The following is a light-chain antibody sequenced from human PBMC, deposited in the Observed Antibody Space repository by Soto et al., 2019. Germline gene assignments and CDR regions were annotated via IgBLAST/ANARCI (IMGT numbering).Light chain of an antibody. V-gene: IGLV2-23*02. Sequence: QSALTQPASVSGSPGQSITISCTGTTNDIGGYDLVSWYQQHPGKAPKLMIYEANKRPSGVSDRFSGSKSGNTASLTISPLQDEDEADYSCCSFAGGATFVFGGGTKVTVL. CDR2: EAN. CDR3: CSFAGGATFV. J-gene: IGLJ2*01. CDR1: TNDIGGYDL.